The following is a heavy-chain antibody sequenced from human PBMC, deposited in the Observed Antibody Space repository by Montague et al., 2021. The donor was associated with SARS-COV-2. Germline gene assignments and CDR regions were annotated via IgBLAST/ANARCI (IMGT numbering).Heavy chain of an antibody. CDR2: IHYIGNT. CDR3: ARLLPDGTVVATDIPFDS. CDR1: GDSISHSSFY. V-gene: IGHV4-39*01. J-gene: IGHJ4*02. D-gene: IGHD2-21*02. Sequence: SETLSLTCSVSGDSISHSSFYWGWIRQPPGKGLEWIGSIHYIGNTYYNPSLESRVTISVDTSENQFSLKLRSVIAADTAVHYCARLLPDGTVVATDIPFDSWGQGTLVTVSS.